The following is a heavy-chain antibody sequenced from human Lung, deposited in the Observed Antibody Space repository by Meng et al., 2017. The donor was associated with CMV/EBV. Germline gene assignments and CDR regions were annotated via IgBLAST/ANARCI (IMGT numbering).Heavy chain of an antibody. CDR1: RDSISSGEYF. D-gene: IGHD2-2*01. J-gene: IGHJ4*02. CDR3: ARGELLWDY. CDR2: MDYRGST. V-gene: IGHV4-30-4*01. Sequence: QVQLQESGPGLVKPSQSLSLTCTVFRDSISSGEYFWSWIRQPPGKGLEWIGYMDYRGSTFYNPSLKSRVTISVDTSKNQFSLKLSSVTAADTAVYFCARGELLWDYWGQGTLVTVSS.